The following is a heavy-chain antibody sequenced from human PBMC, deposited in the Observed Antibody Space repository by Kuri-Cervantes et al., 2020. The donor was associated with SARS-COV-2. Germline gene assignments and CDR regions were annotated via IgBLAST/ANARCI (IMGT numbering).Heavy chain of an antibody. V-gene: IGHV4-39*01. CDR2: MYYSGNT. J-gene: IGHJ4*01. D-gene: IGHD1-14*01. CDR3: SRGLIQRTVDY. Sequence: GSRRLSCPVSTGSTSSTCYYWGWTRQPPVKGLEWTGSMYYSGNTYYNPSLKSRFTISVDTSKNQFSLQLNSVTPEDTAAYYCSRGLIQRTVDYWGQGTLVTVSS. CDR1: TGSTSSTCYY.